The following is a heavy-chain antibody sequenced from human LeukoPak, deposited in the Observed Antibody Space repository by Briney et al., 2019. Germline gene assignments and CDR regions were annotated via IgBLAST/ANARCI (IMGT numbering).Heavy chain of an antibody. V-gene: IGHV4-59*01. D-gene: IGHD1-26*01. CDR3: ARDSGSNYGLGGFDI. J-gene: IGHJ3*02. CDR2: IYYSGST. Sequence: PSETLSLTCTVSGGSISSYYWSWIRQPPGKGLEWIGYIYYSGSTNYNPSLKSRVTISVDTSKKQFSLNLSSVTAADTAVYFCARDSGSNYGLGGFDIWGQGTMVTVSS. CDR1: GGSISSYY.